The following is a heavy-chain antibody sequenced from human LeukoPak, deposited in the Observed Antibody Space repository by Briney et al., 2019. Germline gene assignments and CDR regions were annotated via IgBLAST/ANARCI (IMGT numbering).Heavy chain of an antibody. V-gene: IGHV3-74*01. D-gene: IGHD6-13*01. CDR2: INSDGSST. J-gene: IGHJ5*02. CDR1: GFTFSSYW. Sequence: QPGGSLRLSCAASGFTFSSYWMHWVRQAPGKGLVWVSRINSDGSSTSYADSVKGRFTISRDSAKNTLYLQMNSLRAEDTAVYYCARAEGSSWKNWFDPWGQGTLVTVSS. CDR3: ARAEGSSWKNWFDP.